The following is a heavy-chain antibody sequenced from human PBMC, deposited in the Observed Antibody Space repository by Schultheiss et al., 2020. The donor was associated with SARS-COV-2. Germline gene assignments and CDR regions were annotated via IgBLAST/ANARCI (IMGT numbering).Heavy chain of an antibody. J-gene: IGHJ6*02. D-gene: IGHD3-10*01. Sequence: SETLSLTCAVSGGSISSSNWWSWVRQPPGKGLEWIGYIYYSGSTYYSSSLQSRVSISLDTSKNQFSLKLSSVTAADTAVYYCARGNLGLLWFGTSVYGMDVWGQGTTVTVSS. CDR3: ARGNLGLLWFGTSVYGMDV. V-gene: IGHV4-4*02. CDR2: IYYSGST. CDR1: GGSISSSNW.